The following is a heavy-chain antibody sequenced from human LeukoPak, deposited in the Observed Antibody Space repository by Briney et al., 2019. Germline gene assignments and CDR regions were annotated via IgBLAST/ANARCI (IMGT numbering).Heavy chain of an antibody. D-gene: IGHD2-15*01. V-gene: IGHV3-30*02. CDR1: GFTFSSYG. J-gene: IGHJ4*02. CDR3: AKDLGARYCSGGSCYLFDY. Sequence: GGSLRLSCAASGFTFSSYGMHWVRQAPGKGLEWVAFIRYDGSNKYYADSVKGRFTISRDNSKNTLYLQMNSLRAEDTAVYYCAKDLGARYCSGGSCYLFDYWGQGTLVTVSS. CDR2: IRYDGSNK.